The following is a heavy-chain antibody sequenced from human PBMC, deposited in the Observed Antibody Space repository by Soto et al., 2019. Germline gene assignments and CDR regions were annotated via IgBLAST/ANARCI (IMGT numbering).Heavy chain of an antibody. Sequence: PSETLSLTCTVSGDSIRSGEQYWSWIRQPPGKGLEWIGYIYYSGSTYYNPSLKSRVTLSVDTSKNQFSLELTSVTAADTAVYFCARVDILTAYRCMDVWGQGTTAPSP. J-gene: IGHJ6*02. D-gene: IGHD3-9*01. CDR1: GDSIRSGEQY. CDR3: ARVDILTAYRCMDV. CDR2: IYYSGST. V-gene: IGHV4-30-4*08.